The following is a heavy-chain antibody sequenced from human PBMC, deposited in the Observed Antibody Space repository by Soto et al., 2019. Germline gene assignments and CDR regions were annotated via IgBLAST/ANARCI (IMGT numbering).Heavy chain of an antibody. CDR1: GGSFSGYY. J-gene: IGHJ4*02. Sequence: QVQLQQWGAGLLKPSETLSLTCAVHGGSFSGYYWSWIRQPPGKGLEWIGEINHSGSTNYNPSLKSRVTISVDTSKNQFSLKLSSVTAADTAVYYCARGRSGGSCYSVFTSCGLTFDYWGQGTLVTVSS. D-gene: IGHD2-15*01. CDR3: ARGRSGGSCYSVFTSCGLTFDY. V-gene: IGHV4-34*01. CDR2: INHSGST.